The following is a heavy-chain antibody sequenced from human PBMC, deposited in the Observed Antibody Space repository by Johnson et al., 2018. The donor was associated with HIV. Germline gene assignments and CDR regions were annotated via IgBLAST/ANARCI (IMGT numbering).Heavy chain of an antibody. CDR2: ISSSGSTI. J-gene: IGHJ3*02. CDR1: GFTFSSYE. Sequence: VQLVESGGGLVQPGGSLRLSCAASGFTFSSYEMNWVRQAPGKGLEWVSYISSSGSTIYYADSVKGRFTISRDNAKNSLYLQMDSLRAEDAAVYFCVREGRYSGYDPLKRNAFDIWGQGTVVTVSS. D-gene: IGHD5-12*01. V-gene: IGHV3-48*03. CDR3: VREGRYSGYDPLKRNAFDI.